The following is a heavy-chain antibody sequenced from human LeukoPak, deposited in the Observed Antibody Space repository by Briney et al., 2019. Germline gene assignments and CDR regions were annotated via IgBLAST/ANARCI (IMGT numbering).Heavy chain of an antibody. J-gene: IGHJ6*03. Sequence: SVKDSCKPSADTFSRYALNWVRPAPGQALEWMERIVPMLETANYAPRFQGRVTITADRSTTTGYMELRNLTSDDAAVYFCATGPYTSGRCGFYYYYTDGWGKGTTVTVSS. V-gene: IGHV1-69*06. CDR2: IVPMLETA. D-gene: IGHD6-25*01. CDR1: ADTFSRYA. CDR3: ATGPYTSGRCGFYYYYTDG.